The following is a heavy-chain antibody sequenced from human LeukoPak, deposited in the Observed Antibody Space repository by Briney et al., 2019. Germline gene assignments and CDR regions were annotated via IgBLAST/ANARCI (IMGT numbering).Heavy chain of an antibody. CDR2: IYTSGST. D-gene: IGHD4-17*01. V-gene: IGHV4-4*07. CDR1: GGSISSYY. J-gene: IGHJ3*02. CDR3: AREWGDYNSWGAFDI. Sequence: PAETLSLTCTVSGGSISSYYWSWIRQPAGKGLEWIGRIYTSGSTSYNPSLKSRVTMSVDTSKNQFSLRLTSVTAADTAVFYCAREWGDYNSWGAFDIWGQGIMVTVSS.